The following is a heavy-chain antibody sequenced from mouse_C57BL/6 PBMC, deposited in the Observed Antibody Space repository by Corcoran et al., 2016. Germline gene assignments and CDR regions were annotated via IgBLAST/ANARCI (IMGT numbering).Heavy chain of an antibody. Sequence: QIKLVQSGPELKQPGETVKISCKASGYTFTTYGMSWVKQAPGKGLKWMGWINTYSGVPTYADDFKGRFAFSLETSASTAYLQINNLKNEDTATYVCARWSTPPYWGQGTLVTVSA. J-gene: IGHJ3*01. CDR3: ARWSTPPY. V-gene: IGHV9-3*01. CDR2: INTYSGVP. CDR1: GYTFTTYG.